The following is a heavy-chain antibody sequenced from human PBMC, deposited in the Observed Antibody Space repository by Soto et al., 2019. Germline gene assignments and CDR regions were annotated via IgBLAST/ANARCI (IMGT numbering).Heavy chain of an antibody. J-gene: IGHJ6*02. V-gene: IGHV5-10-1*01. CDR2: IDPSDSYT. Sequence: GESLKISCNGSGYSFTSYWISWVRQMPGKGLEWMGRIDPSDSYTNYSPSFQGHVTISADKSISTAYLQWSSLKASDTAMYYCARRIFRVWAAAGTGDGMDVWGQGTTVTVSS. D-gene: IGHD6-13*01. CDR1: GYSFTSYW. CDR3: ARRIFRVWAAAGTGDGMDV.